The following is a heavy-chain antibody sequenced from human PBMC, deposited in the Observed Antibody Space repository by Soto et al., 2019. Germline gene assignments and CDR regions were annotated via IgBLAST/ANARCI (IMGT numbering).Heavy chain of an antibody. V-gene: IGHV4-30-2*01. CDR2: IYHSGST. D-gene: IGHD3-10*01. Sequence: PSETLSLTCAVSGGSISSGGYSWSWIRQPPGKGLEWIGYIYHSGSTYYNPSLKSRVTISVDRSKNQFSLKLSSVTAADTAVYYFARERGGGYYGSGSNWFDPWGQGTLVTVSS. CDR3: ARERGGGYYGSGSNWFDP. J-gene: IGHJ5*02. CDR1: GGSISSGGYS.